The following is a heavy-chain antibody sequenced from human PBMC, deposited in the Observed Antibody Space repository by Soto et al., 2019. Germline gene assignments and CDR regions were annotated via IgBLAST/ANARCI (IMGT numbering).Heavy chain of an antibody. CDR2: IRDDGRNK. D-gene: IGHD2-21*02. Sequence: PGGSLRLSCAASGFTFSDFGMHWVRQPPGEGLEWVAVIRDDGRNKYYADSVKGRFTISRDNSKNTLYLQMNSMRVDDTAIYYCARRVVTADYFDYWGLGTLVTVSS. V-gene: IGHV3-33*01. J-gene: IGHJ4*02. CDR3: ARRVVTADYFDY. CDR1: GFTFSDFG.